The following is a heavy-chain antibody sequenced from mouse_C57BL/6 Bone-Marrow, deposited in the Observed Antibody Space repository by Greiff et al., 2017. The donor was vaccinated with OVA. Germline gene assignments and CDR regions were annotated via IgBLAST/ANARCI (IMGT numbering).Heavy chain of an antibody. CDR1: GFTFSDYG. D-gene: IGHD1-1*01. Sequence: EVKVVESGGGLVKPGGSLKLSCAASGFTFSDYGMHWVRQAPEKGLEWVAYISSGSSTIYYADTVKGRFTISRDNAKNTLFLQMTSLRSEDTAMYYCAKTRYYGSSSLFDYWGQGTTLTVSS. CDR3: AKTRYYGSSSLFDY. CDR2: ISSGSSTI. V-gene: IGHV5-17*01. J-gene: IGHJ2*01.